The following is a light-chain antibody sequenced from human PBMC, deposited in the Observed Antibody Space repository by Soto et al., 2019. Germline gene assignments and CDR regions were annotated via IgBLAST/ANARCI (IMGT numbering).Light chain of an antibody. V-gene: IGKV3-15*01. CDR3: QQYNNWPRT. CDR1: QSVSSN. J-gene: IGKJ1*01. Sequence: EIVLTHSPARLSVSQGDRSTLSCRASQSVSSNLAWYQQKPGQAPRLLIYGASTRATGIPARFSGSGSGTEFTLTISSLQSEDFAVYYCQQYNNWPRTFGQGTKVDIK. CDR2: GAS.